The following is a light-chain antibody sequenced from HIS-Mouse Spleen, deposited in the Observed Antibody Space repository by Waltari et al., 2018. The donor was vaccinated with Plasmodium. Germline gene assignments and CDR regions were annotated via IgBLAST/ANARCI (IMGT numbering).Light chain of an antibody. J-gene: IGLJ1*01. CDR2: DVS. V-gene: IGLV2-11*01. Sequence: QSALTQPRSVSGSPGQSVTISCTGTSSEVGGYNYVSWYQQHPGKAPKLMIYDVSKRPSGVSDRFSGSKSGNTASLTISGLQTEDEADYYCCSYAGSYTYVFGTGTKVTVL. CDR1: SSEVGGYNY. CDR3: CSYAGSYTYV.